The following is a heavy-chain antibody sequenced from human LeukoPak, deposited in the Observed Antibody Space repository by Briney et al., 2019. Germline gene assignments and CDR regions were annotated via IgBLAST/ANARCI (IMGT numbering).Heavy chain of an antibody. J-gene: IGHJ4*02. Sequence: GGSLRLSCAASGFTFSSYAMSWVRQAPGKGLEWVSSISSSSNYIYYADSVKGRFTISRDNAKNSLYLQMNSLRAEDTAVYYCARGENNYGYYYFDYWGQGTLVTVSS. CDR3: ARGENNYGYYYFDY. V-gene: IGHV3-21*01. CDR1: GFTFSSYA. D-gene: IGHD5-18*01. CDR2: ISSSSNYI.